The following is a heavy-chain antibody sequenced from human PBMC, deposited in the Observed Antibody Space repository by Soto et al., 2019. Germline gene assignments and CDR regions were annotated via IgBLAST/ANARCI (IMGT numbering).Heavy chain of an antibody. Sequence: EVQLLESGGGLVQPGGSLRLSCAASGFTFNNYAMTWVRQAPGKGLEWVSAISGGGDTTSYADSVKGRFTVSRDGSKNTLDLQMGSLRAEDTALYYCAKGRGGSGSLTPRDDFWGQGTLVTVSS. D-gene: IGHD3-10*01. CDR2: ISGGGDTT. CDR3: AKGRGGSGSLTPRDDF. J-gene: IGHJ4*02. CDR1: GFTFNNYA. V-gene: IGHV3-23*01.